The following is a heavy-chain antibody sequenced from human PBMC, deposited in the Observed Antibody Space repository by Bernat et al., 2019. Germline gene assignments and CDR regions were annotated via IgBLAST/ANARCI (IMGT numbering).Heavy chain of an antibody. J-gene: IGHJ4*02. V-gene: IGHV3-23*04. Sequence: EVRLVESGGGLVKPGGSLRLSCAASGFTFSSYAMSWVRQAPGKGLEWVSAISGSGGSTYYADSVKGRFTISRDNSKNTLYLQMNSLRAEDTAVYYCAKDPGGYGFGEVRDYWGQGTLVTVSS. D-gene: IGHD3-10*01. CDR1: GFTFSSYA. CDR2: ISGSGGST. CDR3: AKDPGGYGFGEVRDY.